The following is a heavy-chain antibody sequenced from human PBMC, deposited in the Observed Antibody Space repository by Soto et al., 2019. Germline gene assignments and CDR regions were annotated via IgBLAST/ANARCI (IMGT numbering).Heavy chain of an antibody. Sequence: SETLSLTCAVYGGSFSGYYWSWIRQPPGKGLEWIGEINHSGSTNYNPSLKSRVTISVDTSKNQFSLKLSSVTAADPAVYYCARATYSSSWSGFGYWGQGTLVTVSS. J-gene: IGHJ4*02. CDR3: ARATYSSSWSGFGY. CDR1: GGSFSGYY. D-gene: IGHD6-13*01. V-gene: IGHV4-34*01. CDR2: INHSGST.